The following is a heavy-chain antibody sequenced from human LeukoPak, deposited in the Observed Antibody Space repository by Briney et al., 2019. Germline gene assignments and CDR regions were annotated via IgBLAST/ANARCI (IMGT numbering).Heavy chain of an antibody. V-gene: IGHV3-23*01. J-gene: IGHJ6*03. D-gene: IGHD6-19*01. Sequence: PEGSLRLSCAASGFTFSSYAKSWVRQAPGKGLEWVSAISGSGGSTYYADSVKGRFTISRDNSKNTLYLQMNSLRAEDTAVYYCAKQQWLVNYYYYMDVWGKGTTVTVSS. CDR1: GFTFSSYA. CDR3: AKQQWLVNYYYYMDV. CDR2: ISGSGGST.